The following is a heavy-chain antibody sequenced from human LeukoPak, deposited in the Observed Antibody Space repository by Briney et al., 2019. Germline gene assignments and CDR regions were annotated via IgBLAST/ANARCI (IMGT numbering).Heavy chain of an antibody. CDR1: GGSISGGSYY. V-gene: IGHV4-61*02. Sequence: PSQTLSLTCTVSGGSISGGSYYWSWIRQPAGKGLEWIGRIYTSGSTNYNPSLKSRVTISVDTSKNQFSLKLSSVTAADTAVYYCARDRQWLVDYWGQGTLVTVSS. CDR3: ARDRQWLVDY. J-gene: IGHJ4*02. CDR2: IYTSGST. D-gene: IGHD6-19*01.